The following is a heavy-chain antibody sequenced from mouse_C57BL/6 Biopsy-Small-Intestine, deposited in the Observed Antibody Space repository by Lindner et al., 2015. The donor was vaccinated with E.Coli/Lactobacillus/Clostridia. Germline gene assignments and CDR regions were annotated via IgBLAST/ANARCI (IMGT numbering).Heavy chain of an antibody. Sequence: VQLQESGTELVKPGASVKLSCKASGYTFTSYWMHWVKQRPGQGLEWIGNINPSNGGTNYNEKFKSRATLTVDKSSSTAYMQLSSLTSEDSAVYYCARSYYSNPFDYWGQGTTLTVSS. D-gene: IGHD2-5*01. CDR1: GYTFTSYW. V-gene: IGHV1-53*01. CDR2: INPSNGGT. CDR3: ARSYYSNPFDY. J-gene: IGHJ2*01.